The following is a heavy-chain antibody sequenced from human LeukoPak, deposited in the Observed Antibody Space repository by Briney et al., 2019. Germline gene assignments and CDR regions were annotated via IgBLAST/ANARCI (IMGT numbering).Heavy chain of an antibody. D-gene: IGHD2-15*01. CDR3: ARDGPSDIGDSVDV. CDR2: IKQDGSEK. Sequence: ETLSLTCTVSGGSISSYYWSWVRQAPGKGLEWVANIKQDGSEKYYVDSVKGRFTISRDNAKNSLYLQMTSLRAEDTAVYYCARDGPSDIGDSVDVWGKGTTVTISS. J-gene: IGHJ6*04. CDR1: GGSISSYY. V-gene: IGHV3-7*01.